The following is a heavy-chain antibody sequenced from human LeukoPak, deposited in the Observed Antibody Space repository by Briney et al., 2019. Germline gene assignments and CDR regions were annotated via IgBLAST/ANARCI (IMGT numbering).Heavy chain of an antibody. V-gene: IGHV3-11*01. J-gene: IGHJ4*02. Sequence: GGSLRLSCAASGFTFSDYYMSWIRQAPGRGLEWVSYISSSGSTIYYADSVKGRFTISRDNAKNSLYLQMNSLRAEDTAVYYCARVWFGELLRIYYFDYWGQGTLVTVSS. D-gene: IGHD3-10*01. CDR1: GFTFSDYY. CDR3: ARVWFGELLRIYYFDY. CDR2: ISSSGSTI.